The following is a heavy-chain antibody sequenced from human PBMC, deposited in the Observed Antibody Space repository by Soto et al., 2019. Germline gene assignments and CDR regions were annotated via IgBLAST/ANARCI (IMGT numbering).Heavy chain of an antibody. J-gene: IGHJ1*01. CDR2: IYYSGTT. CDR3: ARDFKRYSPSPGPFAY. D-gene: IGHD2-2*02. CDR1: GGSISSGDYY. Sequence: SETLSLTCTVSGGSISSGDYYWSWVRQSPGKGLEWIGCIYYSGTTYYNPSLETRLTMSVDTSKNQFSLRLSSVTAADTAMYFCARDFKRYSPSPGPFAYWGQVTLVTVS. V-gene: IGHV4-30-4*01.